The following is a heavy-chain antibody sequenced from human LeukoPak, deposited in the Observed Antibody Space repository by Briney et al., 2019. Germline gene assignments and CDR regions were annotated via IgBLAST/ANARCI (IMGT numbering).Heavy chain of an antibody. CDR1: GFTFSSYG. Sequence: GRSLRLSCAASGFTFSSYGMHWVRQAPGKGLEWVAVIWYGGSNKYYADSVKGRFTISRDNSKNTLYLQMNSLRAEDTAVYYCAKDLNFVDYWGQGTLVTVSS. CDR2: IWYGGSNK. V-gene: IGHV3-33*06. J-gene: IGHJ4*02. D-gene: IGHD3-9*01. CDR3: AKDLNFVDY.